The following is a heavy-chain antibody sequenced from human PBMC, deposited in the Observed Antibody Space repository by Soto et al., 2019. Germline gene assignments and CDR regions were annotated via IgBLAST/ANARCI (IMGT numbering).Heavy chain of an antibody. V-gene: IGHV3-21*01. CDR2: ISSSSSYI. Sequence: GGSLRLSCAASGFTFSSYSMNWVRQAPGKGLEWVSSISSSSSYIYYADSVKGRFTISRDNAKNSLYLQMNSLRAEDTAVYSSAVLGGRVAIQDFQHGGQGTLVTVSS. CDR1: GFTFSSYS. J-gene: IGHJ1*01. D-gene: IGHD2-2*02. CDR3: AVLGGRVAIQDFQH.